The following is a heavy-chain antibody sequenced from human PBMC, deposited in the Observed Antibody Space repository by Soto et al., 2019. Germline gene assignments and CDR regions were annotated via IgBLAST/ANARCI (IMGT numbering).Heavy chain of an antibody. J-gene: IGHJ4*02. V-gene: IGHV4-34*01. D-gene: IGHD5-18*01. CDR3: AQEGDTAMVFFDY. CDR2: INHSGST. Sequence: SETLSLTCAVYGGSFSGYYWSWIRQPPGKGLEWIGEINHSGSTNYNPSLKSRVTISVDTSKNQFSLKLSSVTAADTAVYYCAQEGDTAMVFFDYWGQGTLVTVSS. CDR1: GGSFSGYY.